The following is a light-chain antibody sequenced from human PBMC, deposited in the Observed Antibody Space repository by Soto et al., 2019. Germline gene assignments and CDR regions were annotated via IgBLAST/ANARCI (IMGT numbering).Light chain of an antibody. J-gene: IGKJ5*01. CDR3: QQRSDSIT. CDR2: DAS. Sequence: IVMTQSPATLSVSPGERATFSCRASQNIYSNYLAWYQQEPGQTPRLLIYDASTRAPGIPARFSGRGSGADFTLTISSLEPEDFAVYYCQQRSDSITFGQGTQLEIK. CDR1: QNIYSNY. V-gene: IGKV3-11*01.